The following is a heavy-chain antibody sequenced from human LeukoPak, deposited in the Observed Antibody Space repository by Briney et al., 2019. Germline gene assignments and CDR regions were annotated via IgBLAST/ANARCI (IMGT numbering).Heavy chain of an antibody. Sequence: ASVKVSCEASGYTFTSYDINWVRQATGQGLEWMGWINTNTGNPTYAQGFTGRFVFSLDTSVSTAYLQISSLKAEDTAVYYCAREGGVAVADFDYWGQGTLVTVSS. CDR2: INTNTGNP. CDR1: GYTFTSYD. D-gene: IGHD6-19*01. J-gene: IGHJ4*02. CDR3: AREGGVAVADFDY. V-gene: IGHV7-4-1*02.